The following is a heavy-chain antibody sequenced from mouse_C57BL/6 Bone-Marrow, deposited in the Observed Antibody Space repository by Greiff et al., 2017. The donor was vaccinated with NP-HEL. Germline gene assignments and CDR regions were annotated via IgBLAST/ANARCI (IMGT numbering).Heavy chain of an antibody. Sequence: VQLQQSGPELVRPGASVKISCKAPGYTFTSHWMQWVRQRPGQGLEWIGEIFPGSGSTYYNEQFKGKATLTVDTSSSTAYMQLSSLTSEDSAVYFCAILYYYASSYYFDYWGQGTTLTVSS. D-gene: IGHD1-1*01. J-gene: IGHJ2*01. CDR3: AILYYYASSYYFDY. CDR1: GYTFTSHW. CDR2: IFPGSGST. V-gene: IGHV1-56*01.